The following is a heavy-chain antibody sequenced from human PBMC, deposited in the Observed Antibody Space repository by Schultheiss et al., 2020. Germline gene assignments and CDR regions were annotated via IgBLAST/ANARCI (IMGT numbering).Heavy chain of an antibody. D-gene: IGHD3-16*01. CDR2: IRSKTDGGTT. Sequence: GESLKISCAASGFTFSSYSMNWVRQASGKGLEWVGRIRSKTDGGTTDYAAPVKGRFTISRDNSKNTLYLQMNSLRAEDTAVYYCAREGGTRGGPTNAFDIWGKGTMVTVSS. V-gene: IGHV3-15*01. CDR3: AREGGTRGGPTNAFDI. CDR1: GFTFSSYS. J-gene: IGHJ3*02.